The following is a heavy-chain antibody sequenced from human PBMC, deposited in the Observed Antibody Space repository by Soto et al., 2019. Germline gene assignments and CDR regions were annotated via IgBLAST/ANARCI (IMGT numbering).Heavy chain of an antibody. Sequence: QVQLVQSGAEEKKPGSSVKVSCEASGGTVSAYTINWVRQAPGQGLEWMGRIISILDIPNYAQKFQGRLTIIADTSTSTTYMELRNLRSEDTATYYCARENGTSSLDYWGQGTLVTVSS. V-gene: IGHV1-69*02. CDR1: GGTVSAYT. CDR3: ARENGTSSLDY. CDR2: IISILDIP. D-gene: IGHD6-6*01. J-gene: IGHJ4*02.